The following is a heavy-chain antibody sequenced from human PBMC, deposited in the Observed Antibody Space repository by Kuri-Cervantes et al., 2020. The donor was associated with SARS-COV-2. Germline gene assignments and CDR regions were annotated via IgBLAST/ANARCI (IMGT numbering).Heavy chain of an antibody. V-gene: IGHV3-30*04. Sequence: GESLKISCAASGFTFSSYAMHWVRQAPGKGLEWVAVISYDGSNKYYADSVKGRFTISRDNSKNTLYLQMNSLRAEDTAVYYCARDVGGDPYGYWGQGTLVTVSS. D-gene: IGHD2-15*01. CDR2: ISYDGSNK. CDR1: GFTFSSYA. CDR3: ARDVGGDPYGY. J-gene: IGHJ4*02.